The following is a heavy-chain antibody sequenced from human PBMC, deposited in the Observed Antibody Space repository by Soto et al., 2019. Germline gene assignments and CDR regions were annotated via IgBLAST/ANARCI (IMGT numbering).Heavy chain of an antibody. CDR1: GGSISSSSYY. CDR2: IYYSGST. V-gene: IGHV4-39*01. CDR3: ARHSRGWYATFDY. J-gene: IGHJ4*02. D-gene: IGHD6-19*01. Sequence: SETLSLTCTVSGGSISSSSYYWGWIRQPPGKGLEWIGSIYYSGSTYYNPSLKSRVTISVDTSKNQFSLKLSSVTAAYTAVYYCARHSRGWYATFDYWGQGTLVTVSS.